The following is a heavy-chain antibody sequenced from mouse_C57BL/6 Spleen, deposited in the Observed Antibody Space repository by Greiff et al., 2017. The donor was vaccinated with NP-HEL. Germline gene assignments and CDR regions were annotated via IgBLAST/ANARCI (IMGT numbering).Heavy chain of an antibody. Sequence: EVMLVESGGDLVKPGGSLKLSCAASGFTFSSYGMSWVRQTPDKRLEWVATISSGGSYTYYPDSVKGRFTISRDNAKNTLYLQMSSLKSEDTAMYYCARLKGNFHFDYWGQGTTLTVSS. CDR3: ARLKGNFHFDY. D-gene: IGHD2-1*01. CDR2: ISSGGSYT. J-gene: IGHJ2*01. V-gene: IGHV5-6*02. CDR1: GFTFSSYG.